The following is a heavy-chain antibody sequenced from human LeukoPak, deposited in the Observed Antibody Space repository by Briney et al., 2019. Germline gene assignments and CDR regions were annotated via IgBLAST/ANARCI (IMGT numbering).Heavy chain of an antibody. V-gene: IGHV6-1*01. CDR1: GDSVSSNSAA. J-gene: IGHJ4*02. CDR3: ARLDANFADF. D-gene: IGHD1-7*01. Sequence: SQTLSLTCAISGDSVSSNSAAWNWIRQSPSRGLEWLGRTYYRSRWYNDYAVSVKSRISISPDTSRNQFSLQLDPVTPEDTAVYYCARLDANFADFWGQGTLVTVSS. CDR2: TYYRSRWYN.